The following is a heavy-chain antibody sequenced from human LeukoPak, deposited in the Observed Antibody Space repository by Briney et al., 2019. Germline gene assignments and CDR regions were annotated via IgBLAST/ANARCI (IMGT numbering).Heavy chain of an antibody. D-gene: IGHD5-18*01. CDR1: GFTVNGNF. CDR2: MYSGGST. CDR3: AAGYNYGYVDY. V-gene: IGHV3-66*01. J-gene: IGHJ4*02. Sequence: GGSLRLSCAASGFTVNGNFLSWVRQAPGKGLECVSVMYSGGSTYYADSVKGRFTIYRDSSKNTLYLQMNGLRAEDTAVYYCAAGYNYGYVDYWGRGSLVTVSS.